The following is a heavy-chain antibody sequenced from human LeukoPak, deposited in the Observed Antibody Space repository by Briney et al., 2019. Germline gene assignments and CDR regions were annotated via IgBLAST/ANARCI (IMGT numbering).Heavy chain of an antibody. V-gene: IGHV3-30*04. CDR1: GFTFSSYA. Sequence: PGGSLRLSCAASGFTFSSYAMHWVRQAPGKGLEWVAVISYDGSNKYYADSVKGRFTISRDNSKNTLYLQMNSLRAEDTAVYYCARVTVAARLFDYWGQGTLATVSS. CDR3: ARVTVAARLFDY. J-gene: IGHJ4*02. D-gene: IGHD6-19*01. CDR2: ISYDGSNK.